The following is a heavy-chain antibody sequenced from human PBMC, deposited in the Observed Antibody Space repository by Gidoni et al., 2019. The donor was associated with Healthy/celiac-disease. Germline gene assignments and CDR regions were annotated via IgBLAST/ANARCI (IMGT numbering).Heavy chain of an antibody. CDR3: ARQDLGYCSGGSCYPFDY. Sequence: QLQLQESGPGLVKPSETLSLTCTGSGGSISSSSYCWGWIRQPPGKGLEWIGSIYYSGSTYYNPSLTSRVTISVDTSKNPFSLKLSSVTAADTAVYYCARQDLGYCSGGSCYPFDYWGQGTLVTVSS. CDR2: IYYSGST. V-gene: IGHV4-39*01. CDR1: GGSISSSSYC. J-gene: IGHJ4*02. D-gene: IGHD2-15*01.